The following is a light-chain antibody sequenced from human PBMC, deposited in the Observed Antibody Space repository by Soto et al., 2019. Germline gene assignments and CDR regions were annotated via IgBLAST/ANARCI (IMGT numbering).Light chain of an antibody. CDR2: GAS. CDR3: QQYNNWPPRT. V-gene: IGKV3-15*01. J-gene: IGKJ1*01. CDR1: QSVSSN. Sequence: ESVMTHSPATLSVSPGERATLSCRASQSVSSNLAWYKLKPGQTPRLLIYGASTRATGIPARFSGSGSETEFTLTISRLQSEDFAVYYCQQYNNWPPRTFGQGTKVDIK.